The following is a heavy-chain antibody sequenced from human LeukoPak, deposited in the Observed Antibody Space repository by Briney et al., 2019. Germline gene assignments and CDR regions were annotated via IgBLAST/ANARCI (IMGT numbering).Heavy chain of an antibody. CDR2: IYYSGST. J-gene: IGHJ4*02. CDR1: GGSISSGGSY. D-gene: IGHD3-22*01. Sequence: PSQTLSLTCTVSGGSISSGGSYWSWIRQHPGKGLEWIGYIYYSGSTYYNPSLKSRVTMSVDTSKNQFSLKLSSVTAADTAVYYCARDNYDSSGFDYWGQGTLVTVSS. V-gene: IGHV4-31*03. CDR3: ARDNYDSSGFDY.